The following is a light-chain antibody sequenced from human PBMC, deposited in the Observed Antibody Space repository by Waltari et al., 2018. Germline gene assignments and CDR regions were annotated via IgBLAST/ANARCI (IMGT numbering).Light chain of an antibody. CDR1: QSVSSN. CDR3: QQYNNWPPIT. Sequence: DTVMTQSPAALSVSPGERATLSCRASQSVSSNLAWYQQKPGQAPRLLIYGASTRATGSPARFSGSGSGTEFTLTISSLQSEDFAVYYCQQYNNWPPITFGQGTRLEIK. J-gene: IGKJ5*01. CDR2: GAS. V-gene: IGKV3-15*01.